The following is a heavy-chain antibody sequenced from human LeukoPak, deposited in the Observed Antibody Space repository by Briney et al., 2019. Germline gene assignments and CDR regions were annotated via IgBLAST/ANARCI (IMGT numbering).Heavy chain of an antibody. CDR2: IYYSGST. CDR3: ARDRSPDYGVDY. D-gene: IGHD4-17*01. Sequence: SETLSLTCTVSGASISSYYWSWIRQPPGKGLEWIGYIYYSGSTYYNPSLKSRVTISVDTSKNQFSLKLSSVTAADTAVYYCARDRSPDYGVDYWGQGTLVTVSS. V-gene: IGHV4-30-4*01. J-gene: IGHJ4*02. CDR1: GASISSYY.